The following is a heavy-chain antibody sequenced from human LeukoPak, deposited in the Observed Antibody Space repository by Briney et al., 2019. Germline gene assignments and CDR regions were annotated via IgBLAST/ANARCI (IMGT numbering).Heavy chain of an antibody. V-gene: IGHV3-23*01. J-gene: IGHJ4*02. CDR1: GFSFSSYA. Sequence: PGGSLRLSCAASGFSFSSYAMSWVRQAPGKGLEWVSAISGSGGSTYYADSVKGRFTISRDNSKNTLYLQMNSLRAEDTAVYYCAKPFRGDYLPYYYWGQGTLVTVSS. CDR2: ISGSGGST. D-gene: IGHD2-21*01. CDR3: AKPFRGDYLPYYY.